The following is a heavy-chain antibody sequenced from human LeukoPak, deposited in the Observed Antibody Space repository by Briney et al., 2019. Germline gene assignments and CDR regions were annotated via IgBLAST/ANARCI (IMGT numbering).Heavy chain of an antibody. V-gene: IGHV4-61*02. CDR1: GGSIGSTHYY. CDR3: VKDGGHTALDP. J-gene: IGHJ5*02. D-gene: IGHD3-16*01. Sequence: PSETLSLTCAVSGGSIGSTHYYWGWLRQPAGRGLEWIGRVYFSGSTNYNPSLKGRVTISVDTSKNQFSLSLMSVTAADTAVYYCVKDGGHTALDPWGQGTQVTVSS. CDR2: VYFSGST.